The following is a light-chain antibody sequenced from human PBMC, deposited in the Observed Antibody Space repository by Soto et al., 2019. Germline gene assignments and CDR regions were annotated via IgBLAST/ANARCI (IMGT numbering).Light chain of an antibody. J-gene: IGKJ2*01. CDR3: QQYSNRYT. CDR1: QSVSSS. Sequence: EIVMTQSPATLSVSPGERATLSCRASQSVSSSLAWYQHKPGQAPRLLIYGASIRATGIPGRFSGSGSGTGFTLTISSLQSEDFAAYYCQQYSNRYTFGQGTKLEIK. V-gene: IGKV3D-15*01. CDR2: GAS.